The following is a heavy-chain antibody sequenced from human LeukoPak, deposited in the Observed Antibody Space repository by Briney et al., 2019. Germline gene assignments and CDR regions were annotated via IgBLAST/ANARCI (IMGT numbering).Heavy chain of an antibody. D-gene: IGHD6-19*01. CDR3: ARALNSSGWYDY. CDR2: INAGNGNT. J-gene: IGHJ4*02. CDR1: GYTFTSYA. V-gene: IGHV1-3*01. Sequence: ASVKVSCKASGYTFTSYAMHWVRQAPGQRLEWMGWINAGNGNTKYSQKFQGRVTITRDTSASTAYMELGSLRSEDTAVYYCARALNSSGWYDYWGQGTLVTVSS.